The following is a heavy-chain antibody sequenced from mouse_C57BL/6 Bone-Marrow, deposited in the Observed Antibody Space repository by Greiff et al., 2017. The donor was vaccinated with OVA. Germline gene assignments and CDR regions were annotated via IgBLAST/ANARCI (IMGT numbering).Heavy chain of an antibody. V-gene: IGHV1-81*01. J-gene: IGHJ4*01. D-gene: IGHD2-3*01. CDR2: IYPRSGNT. CDR1: GYTFTSYG. CDR3: ARWGYYRAMDY. Sequence: VQLQESGAELARPGASVKLSCKASGYTFTSYGISWVKQRTGQGLEWIGEIYPRSGNTYYNEKFKGKATLTADKSSSTAYMELRSLTSEDSAVYFCARWGYYRAMDYWGQGTSVTVSS.